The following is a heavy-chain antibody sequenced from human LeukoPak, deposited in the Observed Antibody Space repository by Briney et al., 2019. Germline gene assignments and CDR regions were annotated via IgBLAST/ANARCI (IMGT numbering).Heavy chain of an antibody. CDR3: ARDLDDYYDSSGYPY. CDR2: ISAYNGNT. V-gene: IGHV1-18*01. D-gene: IGHD3-22*01. J-gene: IGHJ4*02. CDR1: GYTFTSYG. Sequence: ASVKVSCKASGYTFTSYGISWVRQAPGQGLEWMGWISAYNGNTNYAQKLQGRVTMTTDTSTSTAYMELRSLRSDDTAVYYCARDLDDYYDSSGYPYWRQGTLVTVSS.